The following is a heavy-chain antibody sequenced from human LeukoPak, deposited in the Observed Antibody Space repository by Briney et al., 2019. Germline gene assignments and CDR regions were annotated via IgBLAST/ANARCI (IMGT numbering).Heavy chain of an antibody. V-gene: IGHV3-11*01. J-gene: IGHJ4*02. CDR3: ASYMSDSSGYPATPIDY. CDR2: ISSSGSAI. Sequence: GGSLRLSCAASGFTFSDYYMNWIRQAPGKGLEWVSYISSSGSAIYYADSVKGRFTISRDNPKNSLYLQMNSLRAEDTAVYYCASYMSDSSGYPATPIDYWGQGTLVTVSS. D-gene: IGHD3-22*01. CDR1: GFTFSDYY.